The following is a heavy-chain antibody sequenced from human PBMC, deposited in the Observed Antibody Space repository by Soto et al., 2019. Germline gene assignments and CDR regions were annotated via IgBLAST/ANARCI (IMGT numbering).Heavy chain of an antibody. D-gene: IGHD2-2*01. V-gene: IGHV3-23*01. J-gene: IGHJ4*02. CDR2: MSGSDGYT. CDR3: AKALGYCRDTSCFAFDF. Sequence: PXESLRLSCAASGFTFSSYAMNWVRQAAGKGLEWVSTMSGSDGYTYYADSVKGRFTISRDNSNNTLYLQMNSLKAEDTAVYYCAKALGYCRDTSCFAFDFWGQGALVTVSS. CDR1: GFTFSSYA.